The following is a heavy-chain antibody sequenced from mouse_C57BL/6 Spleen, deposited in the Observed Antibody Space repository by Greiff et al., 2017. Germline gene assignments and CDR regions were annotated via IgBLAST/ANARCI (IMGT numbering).Heavy chain of an antibody. CDR3: ATTVVATWDDY. V-gene: IGHV1-42*01. CDR2: INPSTGGT. J-gene: IGHJ2*01. CDR1: GYSFTGYY. D-gene: IGHD1-1*01. Sequence: EVQLVESGPELVKPGASVKISCKASGYSFTGYYMNWVKQSPEKSLEWIGEINPSTGGTTYNQKFKAKATLTVDKSSSTAYMQLKSLTSEDSAVYYCATTVVATWDDYWGQGTTLTVSS.